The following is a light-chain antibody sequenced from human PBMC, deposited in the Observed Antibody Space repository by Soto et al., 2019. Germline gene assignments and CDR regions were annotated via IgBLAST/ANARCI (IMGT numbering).Light chain of an antibody. Sequence: DIHMTQSPSSLSASVGDRVTITCRASQSIANFLNWYQQKPGKAPKLVIYGTSTLQSGVPSRFSGSGSGTDFTFTINSLQPEDFATYYCQQYYSYPWTFGQGTKVDIK. CDR1: QSIANF. J-gene: IGKJ1*01. CDR2: GTS. V-gene: IGKV1-39*01. CDR3: QQYYSYPWT.